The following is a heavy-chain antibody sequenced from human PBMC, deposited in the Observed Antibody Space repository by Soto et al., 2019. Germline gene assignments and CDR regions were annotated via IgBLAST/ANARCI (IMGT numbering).Heavy chain of an antibody. CDR2: IDASGNT. J-gene: IGHJ6*02. Sequence: LSLTCTVSVDSITTYYWNWIRQPAGKGLEWIGRIDASGNTNYNPSLNSRVTLSVDTSKKQLSLKLTSVTAADTAVYYCARFSNNWFQTEGMDVWGQGTTVTVSS. D-gene: IGHD1-1*01. CDR3: ARFSNNWFQTEGMDV. V-gene: IGHV4-4*07. CDR1: VDSITTYY.